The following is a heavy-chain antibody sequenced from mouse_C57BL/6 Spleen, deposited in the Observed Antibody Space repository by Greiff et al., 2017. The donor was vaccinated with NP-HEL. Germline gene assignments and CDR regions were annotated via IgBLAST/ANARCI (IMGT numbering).Heavy chain of an antibody. V-gene: IGHV1-64*01. CDR1: GYTFTSYW. CDR3: ARWEAYYGSSPGYLDV. J-gene: IGHJ1*03. CDR2: IHPNSGST. D-gene: IGHD1-1*01. Sequence: VQLQQPGAELVKPGASVKLSCKASGYTFTSYWMHWVKQRPGQGLEWIGMIHPNSGSTNSNENFKSKAPLTVAKSSSTAYMQLRSLTAEDSAVYYCARWEAYYGSSPGYLDVWGTGTTVTVSS.